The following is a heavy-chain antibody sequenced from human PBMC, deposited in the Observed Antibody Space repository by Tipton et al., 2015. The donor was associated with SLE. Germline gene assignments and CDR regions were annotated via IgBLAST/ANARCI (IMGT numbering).Heavy chain of an antibody. D-gene: IGHD6-13*01. CDR1: SGSVSTGPYY. J-gene: IGHJ4*02. CDR3: ARTSGVEGVLRGYLDY. Sequence: TLSLTCTVSSGSVSTGPYYWSWIRQHPGKGLEWIGYVFSGGTTYYNPSLKGRLSILLDTSKKQLSLKLSSVTAADTAVYYCARTSGVEGVLRGYLDYWGQGTLVTVSS. V-gene: IGHV4-31*03. CDR2: VFSGGTT.